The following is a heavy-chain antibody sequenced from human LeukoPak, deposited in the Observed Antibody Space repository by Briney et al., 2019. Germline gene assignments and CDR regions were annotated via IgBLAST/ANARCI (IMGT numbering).Heavy chain of an antibody. CDR2: INDSGST. CDR3: AKHRGEAGWRSFDI. Sequence: PSETLSLTCGVSGGSFSGYYRSWIRQPPGEGREWIGEINDSGSTKYNPSPKSRVTISINTSKNQSSLKLNSVTAADTAVYYCAKHRGEAGWRSFDICGQRTTVTVSS. D-gene: IGHD3-10*01. J-gene: IGHJ3*02. CDR1: GGSFSGYY. V-gene: IGHV4-34*01.